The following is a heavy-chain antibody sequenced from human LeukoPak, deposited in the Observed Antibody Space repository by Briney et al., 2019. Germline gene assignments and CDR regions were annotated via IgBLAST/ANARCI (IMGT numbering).Heavy chain of an antibody. D-gene: IGHD5-18*01. CDR2: ISYSGST. CDR1: GGSISSYY. Sequence: PSETLSLTCTVSGGSISSYYWSWIRQPPGKGLEWIGRISYSGSTYYNPSLKSRVTISVDTSKNQFSLKLSSVTAADTAMYYCARIGYSNAYSDYWGQGTLVTVSS. V-gene: IGHV4-59*08. CDR3: ARIGYSNAYSDY. J-gene: IGHJ4*02.